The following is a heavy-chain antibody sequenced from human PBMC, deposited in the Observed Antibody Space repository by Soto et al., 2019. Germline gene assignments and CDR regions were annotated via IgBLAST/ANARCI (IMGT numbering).Heavy chain of an antibody. D-gene: IGHD2-8*01. V-gene: IGHV3-33*01. CDR1: GFTFSSYG. CDR3: ARGGYCTNGVCYYYYMDV. Sequence: GGSLRLSCAASGFTFSSYGMHWVRQAPGKGLEWVAVIWYDGSNKYYADSVKGRFTISRDNSKNTLYLQMNSLRAEDTAVYYCARGGYCTNGVCYYYYMDVWGKGTTVTVSS. J-gene: IGHJ6*03. CDR2: IWYDGSNK.